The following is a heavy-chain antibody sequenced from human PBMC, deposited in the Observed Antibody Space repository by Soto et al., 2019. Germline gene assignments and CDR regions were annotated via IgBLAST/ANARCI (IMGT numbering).Heavy chain of an antibody. Sequence: GGSLRLSCAASGFTFSSYWMTWVRQAPGKGLEWVANIKEDGSETYYVDSVKGRFTISRDNAKKSLYLQMNSLRDEDTAVYYCARITMFRPDFDYWGHGTLVTVSS. CDR3: ARITMFRPDFDY. D-gene: IGHD3-3*01. CDR2: IKEDGSET. CDR1: GFTFSSYW. J-gene: IGHJ4*01. V-gene: IGHV3-7*01.